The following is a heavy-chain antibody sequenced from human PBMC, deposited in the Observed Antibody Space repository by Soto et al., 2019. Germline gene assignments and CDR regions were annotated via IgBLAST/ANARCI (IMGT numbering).Heavy chain of an antibody. Sequence: QLQLQESGPGLVKPSETLSLTCSVSGDSISSSHYYWGWIRQPPGKGLEWIASIHYTGNTYYNPSLKSRVTMSVDTSKKQFSLKLSSVTAADTAVYYCARQGTYYHDTSGPWGQGTLVTVSS. CDR3: ARQGTYYHDTSGP. V-gene: IGHV4-39*01. CDR2: IHYTGNT. D-gene: IGHD3-22*01. CDR1: GDSISSSHYY. J-gene: IGHJ5*02.